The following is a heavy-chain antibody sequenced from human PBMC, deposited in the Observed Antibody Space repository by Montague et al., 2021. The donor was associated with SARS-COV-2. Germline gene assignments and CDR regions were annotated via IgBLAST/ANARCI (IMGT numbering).Heavy chain of an antibody. CDR1: GFTFSRYG. CDR2: ISDSGGST. V-gene: IGHV3-23*01. Sequence: SLRLSCVASGFTFSRYGMTLFRQAPGKGLEWVSTISDSGGSTYYSDSVKGRFTISRDNSKNTLYLQMNSLRAEDTAVYYCANRGVRYFDAQGVWYYFDYWGQGTLVTVSS. CDR3: ANRGVRYFDAQGVWYYFDY. D-gene: IGHD3-9*01. J-gene: IGHJ4*02.